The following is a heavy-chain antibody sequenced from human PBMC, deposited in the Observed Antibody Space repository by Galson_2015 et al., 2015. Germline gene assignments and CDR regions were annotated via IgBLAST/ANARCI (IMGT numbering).Heavy chain of an antibody. CDR1: GFPFSGYS. D-gene: IGHD4-17*01. V-gene: IGHV3-21*01. CDR3: ARALTTVTKTDAFDI. Sequence: LRLSCAASGFPFSGYSMDWVRQAPGKGLEWVPSISSSSSYIYYADSVKGRFTISRDNAKNSLYLQMNSLRAEDTAVYYCARALTTVTKTDAFDIWGQGTMVTVSS. J-gene: IGHJ3*02. CDR2: ISSSSSYI.